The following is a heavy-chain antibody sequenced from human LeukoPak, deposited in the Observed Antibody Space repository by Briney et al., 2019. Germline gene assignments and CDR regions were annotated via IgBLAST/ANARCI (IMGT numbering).Heavy chain of an antibody. D-gene: IGHD1-26*01. CDR1: GYTFTNYD. CDR2: MNPNSGDP. J-gene: IGHJ5*01. CDR3: ARTGMGGNVWIDS. Sequence: ASVKVSCKASGYTFTNYDINWVRQATGQGLEWMGWMNPNSGDPGYAEKFQGRVTMTRDTSTSTAYMELTSLTSDDAAIFYCARTGMGGNVWIDSWGQGTLVTVSS. V-gene: IGHV1-8*01.